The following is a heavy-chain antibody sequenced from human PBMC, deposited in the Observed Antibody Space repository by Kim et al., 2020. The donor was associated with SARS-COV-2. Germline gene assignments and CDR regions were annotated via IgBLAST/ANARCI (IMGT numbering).Heavy chain of an antibody. D-gene: IGHD6-19*01. CDR2: ISSEGSNK. Sequence: GGSLRLSCAASGFTFSSYGMNWVRQAPGKGLEWVAVISSEGSNKYYGDSVKGRFTISRDNSKNTLFLQMNSLRPDDTAVYYCARDLWPRIAVAGPDYWG. CDR1: GFTFSSYG. V-gene: IGHV3-30*04. J-gene: IGHJ4*01. CDR3: ARDLWPRIAVAGPDY.